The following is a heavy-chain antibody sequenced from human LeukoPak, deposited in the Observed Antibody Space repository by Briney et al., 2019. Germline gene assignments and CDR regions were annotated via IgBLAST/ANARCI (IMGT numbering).Heavy chain of an antibody. CDR1: GFTFASYA. CDR3: AKARVYYYEFDY. Sequence: PGGSLRLSCAASGFTFASYAMTWVRQAPGKGLEWVSAIGVSGGSTYYADSVKGRFTISRDNSKNTFYLQMNSLRAEDTAVYYSAKARVYYYEFDYWGQGTLVTVSS. J-gene: IGHJ4*02. CDR2: IGVSGGST. D-gene: IGHD3-22*01. V-gene: IGHV3-23*01.